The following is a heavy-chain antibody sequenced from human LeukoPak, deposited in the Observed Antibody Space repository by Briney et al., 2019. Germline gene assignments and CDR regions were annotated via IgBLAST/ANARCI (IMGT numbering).Heavy chain of an antibody. CDR2: IYPGDSDT. V-gene: IGHV5-51*01. CDR3: ARRGHSGSFLDSFDI. CDR1: GYSFTTYW. D-gene: IGHD5-12*01. J-gene: IGHJ3*02. Sequence: GESLKISCRGSGYSFTTYWIGWVRQMPGKGLEWMGIIYPGDSDTTYSPSFQGQVSISADKSISTAYLQWSSLKASDSAIYYCARRGHSGSFLDSFDIWGQGTMVTVSS.